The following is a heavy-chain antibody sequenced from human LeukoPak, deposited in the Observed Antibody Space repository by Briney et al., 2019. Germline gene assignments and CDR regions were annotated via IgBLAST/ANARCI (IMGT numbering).Heavy chain of an antibody. J-gene: IGHJ4*02. CDR1: GFTFSSYS. Sequence: GGSLRLSCAASGFTFSSYSMNWVRQAPGKGLEWASSISSSSSYIYYADSVKGRFTISRDNAKNSLYLQMNSLRAEDTAVYYCAREVENSYCGGDCYFSLWGQGTLVTVSS. CDR2: ISSSSSYI. D-gene: IGHD2-21*01. V-gene: IGHV3-21*01. CDR3: AREVENSYCGGDCYFSL.